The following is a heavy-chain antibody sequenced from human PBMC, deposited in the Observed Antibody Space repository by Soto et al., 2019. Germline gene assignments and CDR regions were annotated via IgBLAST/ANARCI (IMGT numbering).Heavy chain of an antibody. V-gene: IGHV3-74*03. Sequence: EVQLVESGGGLVQPGGSLRLSRAASGFTFSSYWMHWVRQVPGKGLVWVSRINSDGSSTTYADSVKGRFTISRDNAKNTLYLQMNSLRSEDTAVYYCARVETGSSTSCYSVFDYWGQGTLVTVSS. D-gene: IGHD2-2*01. CDR2: INSDGSST. J-gene: IGHJ4*02. CDR1: GFTFSSYW. CDR3: ARVETGSSTSCYSVFDY.